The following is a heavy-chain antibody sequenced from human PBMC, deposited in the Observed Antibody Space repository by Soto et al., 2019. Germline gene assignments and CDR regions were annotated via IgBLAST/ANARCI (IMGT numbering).Heavy chain of an antibody. V-gene: IGHV4-61*01. CDR1: GGSISSGCYY. Sequence: SETLSLTCTVSGGSISSGCYYWIWIRQHPGKGLEWIGYIYYSGSTNYNPSLKSRVTISVDTSKNQFSLKLSSVTAADTAVYYCARVHLDFWSGYFDYWGQGTLVTVSS. CDR3: ARVHLDFWSGYFDY. CDR2: IYYSGST. J-gene: IGHJ4*02. D-gene: IGHD3-3*01.